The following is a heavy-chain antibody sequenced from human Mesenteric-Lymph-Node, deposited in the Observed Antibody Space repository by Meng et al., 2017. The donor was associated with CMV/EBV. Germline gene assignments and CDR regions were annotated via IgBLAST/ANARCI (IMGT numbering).Heavy chain of an antibody. J-gene: IGHJ4*02. CDR3: ASVSRGDFDY. V-gene: IGHV1-2*02. D-gene: IGHD3-16*02. CDR1: DYTSYGYY. Sequence: GEGGKWGRSRVSGPCTGFDYTSYGYYLYWGRQEHGQGLVWLVVINTNTGGTNYAQKFQGRVTMTMDTSMTKAYMELSRLRAEDTAVYYCASVSRGDFDYWGQGTLVTVSS. CDR2: INTNTGGT.